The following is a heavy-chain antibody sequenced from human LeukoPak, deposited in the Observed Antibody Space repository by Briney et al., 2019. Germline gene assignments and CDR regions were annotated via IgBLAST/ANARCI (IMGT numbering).Heavy chain of an antibody. CDR3: VRHLATSGSYPLDY. Sequence: PGGSLRPSCAASGFTFTDYAMSWVRQAPGAGLEWVSAISGIASAIFYASSVKGRFTISRDNSKNTLSLQMTSLRAEDTAVYYCVRHLATSGSYPLDYWGQGALVTVSS. J-gene: IGHJ4*02. CDR1: GFTFTDYA. CDR2: ISGIASAI. V-gene: IGHV3-23*01. D-gene: IGHD2-15*01.